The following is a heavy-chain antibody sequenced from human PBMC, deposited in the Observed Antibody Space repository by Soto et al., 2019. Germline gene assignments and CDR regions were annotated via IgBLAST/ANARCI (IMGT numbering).Heavy chain of an antibody. V-gene: IGHV1-69*13. CDR3: AGGGVSAVAGRFPSLVCAFDI. Sequence: GASVKVSCKASGGTFSSYAISWVRQAPRQGLEWMGGIIPIFGTANYAQKFQGRVTITADESTSTAYMELSSLRSEDTAVYYCAGGGVSAVAGRFPSLVCAFDIWGQGTMVTVSS. J-gene: IGHJ3*02. D-gene: IGHD6-19*01. CDR2: IIPIFGTA. CDR1: GGTFSSYA.